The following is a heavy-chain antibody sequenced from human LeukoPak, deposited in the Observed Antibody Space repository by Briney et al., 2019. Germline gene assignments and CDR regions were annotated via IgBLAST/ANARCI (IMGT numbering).Heavy chain of an antibody. CDR3: ARKEQWLPRGFDP. CDR2: IYHSGST. J-gene: IGHJ5*02. V-gene: IGHV4-4*02. CDR1: GGSISSSNW. D-gene: IGHD6-19*01. Sequence: PSGTLSLTCAVSGGSISSSNWWSWVRQPPGKGLEWIGEIYHSGSTNYNPSLKSRVTISVDKSKNQFSLKLSSVTAADTAVYYCARKEQWLPRGFDPWGQGTLVTVSS.